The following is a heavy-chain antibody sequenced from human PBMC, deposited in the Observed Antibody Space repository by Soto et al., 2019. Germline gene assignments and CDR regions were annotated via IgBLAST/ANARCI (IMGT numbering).Heavy chain of an antibody. D-gene: IGHD7-27*01. CDR2: ISSSSSTI. V-gene: IGHV3-48*04. CDR1: GFTFSSYS. Sequence: GGSLRLSCAASGFTFSSYSMNWVRQAPGKGLEWVSYISSSSSTIYYADSVKGRFTISRDNAKNSLYLQMNSLRAEDTAVYYCARDNWGIPDLFDYWGQGTLVTVSS. J-gene: IGHJ4*02. CDR3: ARDNWGIPDLFDY.